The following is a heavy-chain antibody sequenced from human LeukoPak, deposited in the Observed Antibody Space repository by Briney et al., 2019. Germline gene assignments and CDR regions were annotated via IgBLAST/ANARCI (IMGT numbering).Heavy chain of an antibody. CDR1: GGSISSSSYY. CDR3: ARHASEDYDILTGYSLGY. J-gene: IGHJ4*02. D-gene: IGHD3-9*01. Sequence: PSETLSLTCTVSGGSISSSSYYWGWIRQPPGKGLEWIGSIYYSGSTYYNPSLKSRVTISVDTSKNQFSLKLSSVTAADTAVYYCARHASEDYDILTGYSLGYWGQGTLVTVSS. V-gene: IGHV4-39*01. CDR2: IYYSGST.